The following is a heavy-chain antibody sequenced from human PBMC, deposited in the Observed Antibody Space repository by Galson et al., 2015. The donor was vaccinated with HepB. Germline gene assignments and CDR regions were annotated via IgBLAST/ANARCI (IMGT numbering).Heavy chain of an antibody. CDR3: ARALGGVVVIAHDAFDI. D-gene: IGHD2-21*01. CDR2: IIPIFGTA. Sequence: SVKVSCKASGGTFSSYAISWVRQAPGQGLEWMGGIIPIFGTANYAQKFQGRVTITADESTSTAYMELSSPRSEDTAVYYCARALGGVVVIAHDAFDIWGQGTMVTVSS. CDR1: GGTFSSYA. J-gene: IGHJ3*02. V-gene: IGHV1-69*13.